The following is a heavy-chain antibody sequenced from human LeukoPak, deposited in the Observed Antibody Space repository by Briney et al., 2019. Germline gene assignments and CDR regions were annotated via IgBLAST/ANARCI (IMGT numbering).Heavy chain of an antibody. CDR3: ARGRPYWYFDL. V-gene: IGHV3-53*01. Sequence: GGSLRLSCAASGFIFSSNYMSWVRQAPGKGLEWVSVIYSGGSTYYADSVKGRFTISRDNSKNTLYLQMNSLRAEDTAVYYCARGRPYWYFDLWGRGTLVTVSS. J-gene: IGHJ2*01. CDR2: IYSGGST. CDR1: GFIFSSNY.